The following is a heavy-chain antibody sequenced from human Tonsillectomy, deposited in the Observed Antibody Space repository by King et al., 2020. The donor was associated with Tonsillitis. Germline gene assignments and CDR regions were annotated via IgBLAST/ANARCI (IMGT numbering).Heavy chain of an antibody. V-gene: IGHV1-2*02. CDR3: ARGRRGYGDYEVGYYSNYYGMDV. CDR2: INPNSGGT. Sequence: VQLVESGAEVKKPGASVKVSCKASGYTFTGYYVHWVRQAPGQGLEWMGWINPNSGGTNYAQKFQGRVTMTRDTSITTAYMELSRLRSDDTAVYYCARGRRGYGDYEVGYYSNYYGMDVWGQGTTVTVSS. D-gene: IGHD4-17*01. J-gene: IGHJ6*02. CDR1: GYTFTGYY.